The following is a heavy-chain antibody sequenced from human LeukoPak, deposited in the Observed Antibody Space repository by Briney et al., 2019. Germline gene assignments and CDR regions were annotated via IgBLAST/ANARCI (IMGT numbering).Heavy chain of an antibody. CDR3: ARHSSSWYYFDY. J-gene: IGHJ4*02. D-gene: IGHD6-13*01. Sequence: ASVKVSCKASGYTFTGYYMHWVRQAPGQGLEWMGRINPNSGGTNYAQKFQGRVTMTRDTSITTAYMELSRLRSDDTAVYYCARHSSSWYYFDYWGQGTLVTVPS. V-gene: IGHV1-2*06. CDR2: INPNSGGT. CDR1: GYTFTGYY.